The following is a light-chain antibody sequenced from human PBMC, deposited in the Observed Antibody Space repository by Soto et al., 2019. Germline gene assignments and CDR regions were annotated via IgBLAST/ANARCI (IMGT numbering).Light chain of an antibody. J-gene: IGLJ1*01. Sequence: QSVLTQPPSVSGAPGQRVTISCTGSSSNIGAGYDVHWYQQLPGTAPKLLIYGNSNRPSGVPDRFSGSKSGTSASLAITGLQAEDEADYYCQSYDRSLSGYNYVFGTGTKVTVL. V-gene: IGLV1-40*01. CDR2: GNS. CDR3: QSYDRSLSGYNYV. CDR1: SSNIGAGYD.